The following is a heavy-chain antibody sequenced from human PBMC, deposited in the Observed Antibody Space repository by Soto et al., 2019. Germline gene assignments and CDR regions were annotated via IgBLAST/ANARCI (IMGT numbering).Heavy chain of an antibody. CDR3: ARDPLYYDFWSGYYTGGPDRYYYMDV. CDR2: INAGNGNT. CDR1: GYTFTSYA. J-gene: IGHJ6*03. D-gene: IGHD3-3*01. V-gene: IGHV1-3*01. Sequence: QVPLVQSGAEVKKPGASVKVSCKASGYTFTSYAMHWVRQAPGQRLEWMGWINAGNGNTKYSQKFQGRGTITRDTAASTAYMELSSLRSEDTAVYYCARDPLYYDFWSGYYTGGPDRYYYMDVWGKGTTVTVSS.